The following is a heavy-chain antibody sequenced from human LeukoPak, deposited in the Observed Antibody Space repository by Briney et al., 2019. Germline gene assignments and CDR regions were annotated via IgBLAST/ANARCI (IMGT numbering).Heavy chain of an antibody. D-gene: IGHD3-10*01. CDR2: IYHSGST. CDR3: ARDGRGSMVRGGNDY. J-gene: IGHJ4*02. CDR1: GGSISNFHW. Sequence: SGTLSLTCTVSGGSISNFHWWNWVRQPPGKGLEWIGEIYHSGSTNYNPSLKSRVTISVDKSKNQFSLKLSSVTAADTAVYYCARDGRGSMVRGGNDYWGQGTLVTVSS. V-gene: IGHV4-4*02.